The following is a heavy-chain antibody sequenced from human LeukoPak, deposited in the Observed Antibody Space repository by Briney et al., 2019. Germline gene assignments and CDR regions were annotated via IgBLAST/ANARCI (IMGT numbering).Heavy chain of an antibody. D-gene: IGHD3-22*01. Sequence: AGGSLRLSCAASGFTFSSYSMNWVRQAPGKGLEWVSTINTGDITFYANSVKGRFTISRDNSKNALFLQMNSLRAEDTAIYYCVKGGFTYYDDWGQGTLVTVSS. CDR1: GFTFSSYS. J-gene: IGHJ4*02. CDR3: VKGGFTYYDD. CDR2: INTGDIT. V-gene: IGHV3-23*01.